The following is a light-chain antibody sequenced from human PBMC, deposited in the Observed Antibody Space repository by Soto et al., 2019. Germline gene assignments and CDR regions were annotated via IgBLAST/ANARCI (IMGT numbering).Light chain of an antibody. J-gene: IGLJ2*01. CDR1: TSNVGGYHY. CDR3: SSYAGSNNLV. CDR2: EVT. Sequence: QSVLPHPPSPPGSPGRSVTIPCPETTSNVGGYHYFSWYQQHPGKAPKLMIIEVTKRPSGVPDRFSGSKSGNTASLTVSGLQGEDEADYYCSSYAGSNNLVFGGGTKLTVL. V-gene: IGLV2-8*01.